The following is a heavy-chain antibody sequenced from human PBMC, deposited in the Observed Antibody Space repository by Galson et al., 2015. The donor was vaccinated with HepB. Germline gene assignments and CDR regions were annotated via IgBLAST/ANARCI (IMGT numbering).Heavy chain of an antibody. D-gene: IGHD1-20*01. Sequence: SLRLSCAGSGFAFNDFGIHWVRQAPGKGLEWVASISFDGTNKYYGDSVKGRFTISRDESKNTLYLRMNSLRVEDTAVYFCAKMYNWRHGDEALDIWGQGTMVIVSS. CDR1: GFAFNDFG. V-gene: IGHV3-30*18. CDR2: ISFDGTNK. CDR3: AKMYNWRHGDEALDI. J-gene: IGHJ3*02.